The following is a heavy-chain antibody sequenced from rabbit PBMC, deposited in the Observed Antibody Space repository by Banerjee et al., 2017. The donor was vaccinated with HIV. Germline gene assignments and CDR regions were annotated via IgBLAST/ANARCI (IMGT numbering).Heavy chain of an antibody. Sequence: QSLEESGGGLVKPGASLPLTCTASGFSFSSSYWMCWVRQAPGKGLEWIGCINAGDGRTYYASWAKGRFTTSKTSTTVTLQMTSLTAADTATFFCARRVSGSTSGHYDLWGPGTLVTVS. CDR2: INAGDGRT. D-gene: IGHD1-1*01. CDR3: ARRVSGSTSGHYDL. J-gene: IGHJ4*01. V-gene: IGHV1S40*01. CDR1: GFSFSSSYW.